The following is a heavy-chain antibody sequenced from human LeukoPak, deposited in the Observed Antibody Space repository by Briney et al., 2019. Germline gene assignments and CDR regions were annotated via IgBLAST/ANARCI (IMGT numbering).Heavy chain of an antibody. J-gene: IGHJ4*02. CDR3: AREKFVVVPAALDY. CDR1: GFTFSSYA. CDR2: ISYDGSNK. D-gene: IGHD2-2*01. Sequence: GGSLRLSCAASGFTFSSYAMHWVRQAPGKGLEWVAVISYDGSNKYYADSVKGRFTISRDNSKNTLYLQMNSLRAEDTAVYYCAREKFVVVPAALDYWGQGTLVTVSS. V-gene: IGHV3-30*04.